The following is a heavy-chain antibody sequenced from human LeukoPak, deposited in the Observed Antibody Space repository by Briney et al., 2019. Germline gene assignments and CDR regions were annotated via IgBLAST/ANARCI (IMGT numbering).Heavy chain of an antibody. J-gene: IGHJ4*02. CDR2: NTGGGEST. CDR1: GFTFEASA. V-gene: IGHV3-23*01. Sequence: PGGSLRLSCAASGFTFEASAMSWVRQAPGKGLVWVAVNTGGGESTYYADSVKGRFTISRDNSKKTLFLQVNSLRAEDTAVYFCAKNIRDQLLCGFSYWGQGIVVTVSS. D-gene: IGHD2-2*01. CDR3: AKNIRDQLLCGFSY.